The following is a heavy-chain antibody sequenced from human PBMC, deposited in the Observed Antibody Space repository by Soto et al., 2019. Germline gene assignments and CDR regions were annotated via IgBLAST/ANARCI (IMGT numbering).Heavy chain of an antibody. CDR2: IVADGSVT. V-gene: IGHV3-11*06. CDR1: GFAFDQYY. J-gene: IGHJ4*02. D-gene: IGHD3-10*01. CDR3: ARGSRGPDY. Sequence: GSLGLSCVGSGFAFDQYYMSWIRQSPGGGLVWVSYIVADGSVTKYADTFKGRFTMSRDNAKNSVFLQMNSLGVEDTAIYYCARGSRGPDYWGQGTLVTVSS.